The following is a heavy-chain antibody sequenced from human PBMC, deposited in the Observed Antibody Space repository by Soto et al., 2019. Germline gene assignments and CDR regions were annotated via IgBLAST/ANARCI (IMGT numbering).Heavy chain of an antibody. CDR2: INPSGGTT. J-gene: IGHJ4*02. D-gene: IGHD3-3*01. V-gene: IGHV1-46*01. CDR3: ARAHQYSDFYSGYYTNYFDF. Sequence: QVHLVQSGAEVKRPGASVKVSCKASGYTYTNYYIHWVRQAPGQGLEWMGIINPSGGTTSSAQKFKGRVTMTRDTSTSTVYMELSSLRSDDTAVYFCARAHQYSDFYSGYYTNYFDFWGQGTLVTVSS. CDR1: GYTYTNYY.